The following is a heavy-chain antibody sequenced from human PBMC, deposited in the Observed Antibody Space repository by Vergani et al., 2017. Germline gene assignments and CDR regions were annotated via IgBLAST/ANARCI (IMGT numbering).Heavy chain of an antibody. CDR1: GFTFSSYA. V-gene: IGHV3-23*01. CDR2: ISGSGGST. J-gene: IGHJ4*02. Sequence: EVQLLESGGGFVQPGGSLRLSCAASGFTFSSYAMSWVRQAPGKGLEWVSAISGSGGSTYYADSVKGRFTISRDNSKNTLYLQMNSLRAEDTAVYYCAKDVFGEPYFDYWGQGTLVTVSS. D-gene: IGHD3-10*02. CDR3: AKDVFGEPYFDY.